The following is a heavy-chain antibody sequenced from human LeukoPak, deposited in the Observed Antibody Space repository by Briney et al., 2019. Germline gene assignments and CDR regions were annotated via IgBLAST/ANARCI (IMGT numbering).Heavy chain of an antibody. V-gene: IGHV1-24*01. J-gene: IGHJ4*02. Sequence: ASVKVSCKVSGYTLTELSMHWVRQAPGNGLEWMGGFDPEDGETIYAQKFQGRVTMTEDTSTDTAYMELSSLRSEDTAVYYCATGRLYSGSYYYVDYWGQGTLVTVSS. D-gene: IGHD1-26*01. CDR1: GYTLTELS. CDR2: FDPEDGET. CDR3: ATGRLYSGSYYYVDY.